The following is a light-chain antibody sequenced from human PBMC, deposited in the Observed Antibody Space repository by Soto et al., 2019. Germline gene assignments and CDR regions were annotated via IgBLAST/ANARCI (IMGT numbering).Light chain of an antibody. V-gene: IGLV2-14*01. CDR2: DVS. Sequence: QSALTQPASVSGSPGQSITISCTGTSSDVGGYNYVSWYQQHPGKAPKLMIHDVSNRPSGVSDRFSGSKSGNTASLTISGLQAEDEADYYCSSYTGSSTGVFGGGTKVTVL. CDR1: SSDVGGYNY. J-gene: IGLJ3*02. CDR3: SSYTGSSTGV.